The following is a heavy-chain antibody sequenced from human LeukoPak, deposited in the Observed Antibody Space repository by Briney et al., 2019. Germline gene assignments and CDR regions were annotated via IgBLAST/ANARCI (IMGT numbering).Heavy chain of an antibody. V-gene: IGHV4-38-2*02. D-gene: IGHD6-19*01. Sequence: SETLSLTCTVSGYSISSGYYWGWIRQPPGKGLEWIGSIYYSGSTYYNPSLKSRVTISVDTSKNQFSLKLSSVTAADTAVYYCASTGYSSGWYYYWGQGTLVTVSS. CDR1: GYSISSGYY. J-gene: IGHJ4*02. CDR2: IYYSGST. CDR3: ASTGYSSGWYYY.